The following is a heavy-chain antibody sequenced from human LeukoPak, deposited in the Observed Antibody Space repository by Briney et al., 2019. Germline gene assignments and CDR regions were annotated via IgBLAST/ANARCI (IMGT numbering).Heavy chain of an antibody. CDR2: IKPDGSEK. CDR1: GFTFSTYW. J-gene: IGHJ4*02. Sequence: GGSLRLPCAASGFTFSTYWMSWVRQAPGKGLEWVANIKPDGSEKYYVDSVKGRFTISRDNAKNSLYLQMNSLRAEDTAVYYCARLFVYGSGAEAFDYWGQGALVTVSS. CDR3: ARLFVYGSGAEAFDY. D-gene: IGHD3-10*01. V-gene: IGHV3-7*01.